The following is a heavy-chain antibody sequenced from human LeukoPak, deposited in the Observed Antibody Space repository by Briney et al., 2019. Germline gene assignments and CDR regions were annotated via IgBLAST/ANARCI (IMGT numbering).Heavy chain of an antibody. Sequence: ASVKVSCKASGYTFTSYGISWVRQAPGQGLEWMGWISAYNGNTNYAQKLQGRVTMTTDTSTSTAYMELRGLRSDDTAVYYCARGDYCSSTSCLEYFQHWGQGTLVTVSS. CDR1: GYTFTSYG. J-gene: IGHJ1*01. V-gene: IGHV1-18*01. CDR3: ARGDYCSSTSCLEYFQH. D-gene: IGHD2-2*01. CDR2: ISAYNGNT.